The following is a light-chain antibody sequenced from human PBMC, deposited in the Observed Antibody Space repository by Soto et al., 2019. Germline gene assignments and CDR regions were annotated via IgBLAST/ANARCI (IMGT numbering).Light chain of an antibody. CDR3: SSYTSSSTHV. Sequence: QSVLTQPASVSGSPGQSITISCTGTSSDVGAYNFVSWYQQHPGKVPKLMIFDVSSRPSGVSDRFSGSKPGNTASLTISGLQAEDEGDYYCSSYTSSSTHVFGSGTKLTVL. CDR1: SSDVGAYNF. CDR2: DVS. J-gene: IGLJ1*01. V-gene: IGLV2-14*03.